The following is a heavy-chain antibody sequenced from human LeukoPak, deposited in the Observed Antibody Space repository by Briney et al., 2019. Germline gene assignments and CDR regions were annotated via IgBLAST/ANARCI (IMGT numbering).Heavy chain of an antibody. CDR1: GFTFTTYS. Sequence: GGSLRLSCAVSGFTFTTYSMNGVRQASGKGLEWVSYFSSSSSTIYYADSVKGRFTISRDNAKNSLYLQMNSLRAEDTALYYCARDSGYSSSWYDAFDIWGQGTMVTVSS. J-gene: IGHJ3*02. V-gene: IGHV3-48*01. D-gene: IGHD6-13*01. CDR2: FSSSSSTI. CDR3: ARDSGYSSSWYDAFDI.